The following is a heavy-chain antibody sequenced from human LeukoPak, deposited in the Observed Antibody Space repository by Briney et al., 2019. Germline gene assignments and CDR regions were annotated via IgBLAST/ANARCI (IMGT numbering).Heavy chain of an antibody. CDR1: GGSISSSSYY. J-gene: IGHJ6*04. CDR2: IYTSGST. Sequence: SETLSLTCTVSGGSISSSSYYWSWIRQPAGKGLEWIGRIYTSGSTNYNPSLKSRVTISVDTSKNQFSLKLSSVTAADTAVYYCARVGYCSGGSCFPLWGKGTTVTISS. CDR3: ARVGYCSGGSCFPL. V-gene: IGHV4-61*02. D-gene: IGHD2-15*01.